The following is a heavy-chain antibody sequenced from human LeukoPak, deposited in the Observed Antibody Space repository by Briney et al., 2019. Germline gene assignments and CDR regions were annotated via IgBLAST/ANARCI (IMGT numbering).Heavy chain of an antibody. CDR3: ARCRYSSSPDFEY. V-gene: IGHV4-61*01. CDR2: IYYTGGT. D-gene: IGHD6-13*01. Sequence: SETLSLTCTVSGGSISSSSYYWSWLRQPPGKGLQWIGYIYYTGGTNYNPSLKSRVTISADTSKNQFSLTLNSVTSADTAVYYCARCRYSSSPDFEYWGQGSLVTVSS. J-gene: IGHJ4*02. CDR1: GGSISSSSYY.